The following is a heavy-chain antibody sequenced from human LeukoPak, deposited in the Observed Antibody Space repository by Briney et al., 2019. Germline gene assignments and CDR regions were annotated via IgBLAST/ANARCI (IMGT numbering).Heavy chain of an antibody. Sequence: GGSLRLSCAASGFPFDDYAMHWVRQAPGKGVEWVSGISWNSGSIGYADSVKGRFTISRDNAKNSLYLQMNSLRAEDTALYYCAKDTGSSGPFDYWGQGTLVTVSS. V-gene: IGHV3-9*01. J-gene: IGHJ4*02. CDR1: GFPFDDYA. D-gene: IGHD6-19*01. CDR3: AKDTGSSGPFDY. CDR2: ISWNSGSI.